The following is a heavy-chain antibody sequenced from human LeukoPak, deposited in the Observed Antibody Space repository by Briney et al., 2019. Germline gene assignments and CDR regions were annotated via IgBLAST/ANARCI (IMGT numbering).Heavy chain of an antibody. V-gene: IGHV3-53*01. Sequence: GGSLRLSCAASGFTVSSNYMSWVRQAPGKGLEWVSVIYSGGSTYYADSVKGRFTISRDNSKNTLYLQMNSLRAEDTAVYYCASPPGILPHYSGIDAWGQGTTVTVSS. CDR2: IYSGGST. CDR1: GFTVSSNY. D-gene: IGHD2-15*01. CDR3: ASPPGILPHYSGIDA. J-gene: IGHJ6*02.